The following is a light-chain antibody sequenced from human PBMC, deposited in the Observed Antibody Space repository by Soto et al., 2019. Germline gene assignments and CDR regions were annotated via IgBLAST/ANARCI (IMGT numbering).Light chain of an antibody. V-gene: IGKV3-15*01. J-gene: IGKJ2*01. Sequence: EIVLTQSPATLSLSPGERATLSCRASQSVSSYLAWYQQKPGQAPRLLIYRASIRATGVPARFSGSGSGTEFTLTISGLQSEDVSIYFCQHYNFWPHSFGQGTKVDNK. CDR3: QHYNFWPHS. CDR1: QSVSSY. CDR2: RAS.